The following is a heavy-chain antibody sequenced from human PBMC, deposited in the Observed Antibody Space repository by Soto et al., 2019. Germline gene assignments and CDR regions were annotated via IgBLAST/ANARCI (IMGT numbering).Heavy chain of an antibody. J-gene: IGHJ4*02. V-gene: IGHV4-34*01. D-gene: IGHD1-7*01. CDR2: INHSGST. Sequence: KPSETLSLTCAVYGGSFSGYYWSWIRQPPGKGLEWIGEINHSGSTNYNPSLKSRVTISVDTSKNQFSLKLSSVTAADTAVYYCARGLELRDGYWGQGTLVTVSS. CDR3: ARGLELRDGY. CDR1: GGSFSGYY.